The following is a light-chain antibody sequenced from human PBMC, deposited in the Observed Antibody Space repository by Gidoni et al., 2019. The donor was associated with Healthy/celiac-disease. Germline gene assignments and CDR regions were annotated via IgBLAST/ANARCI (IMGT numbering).Light chain of an antibody. J-gene: IGKJ4*02. V-gene: IGKV1-39*01. CDR3: QQSYSTPLT. Sequence: DIQMTHSPSSLSASVGDRVTITCRASQSISSYLNWYQQKPGKAPKLLIYAASSLQSGVPSRFSGSGSGTDFTLTISSLQPEDFATYYCQQSYSTPLTCGGGTKVEIK. CDR1: QSISSY. CDR2: AAS.